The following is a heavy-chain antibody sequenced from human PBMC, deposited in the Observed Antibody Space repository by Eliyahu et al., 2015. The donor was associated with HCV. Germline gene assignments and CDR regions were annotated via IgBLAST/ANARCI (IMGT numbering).Heavy chain of an antibody. CDR1: GGSFSGYY. CDR3: TRGRGLGVVVVAAGKWYYFDY. J-gene: IGHJ4*02. V-gene: IGHV4-34*01. Sequence: QVQLQQWGAGLLKPSETLSLTCAVYGGSFSGYYWXWIRXPPGKGXEWIGEINHSGSTNYNPSLKSRVTISVDTSKNQFSLKLSSVTAADTAVYYCTRGRGLGVVVVAAGKWYYFDYWGQGTLVTVSS. D-gene: IGHD2-15*01. CDR2: INHSGST.